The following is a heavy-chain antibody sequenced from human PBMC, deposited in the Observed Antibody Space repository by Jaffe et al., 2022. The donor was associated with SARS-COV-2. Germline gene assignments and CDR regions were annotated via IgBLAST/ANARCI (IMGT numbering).Heavy chain of an antibody. CDR3: TKFSYYSATYYAWFDP. V-gene: IGHV4-61*02. D-gene: IGHD3-10*01. CDR1: GGSISSDNYY. J-gene: IGHJ5*02. Sequence: QVQLQESGPGLVKPSQTLSLTCTVSGGSISSDNYYWSWIRQPAGKGLEWIGRIYISGSTYYNPSLKSRVTISVDMSKNQFSLKLSSVTAADTAVYYCTKFSYYSATYYAWFDPWGPGTLVTVSS. CDR2: IYISGST.